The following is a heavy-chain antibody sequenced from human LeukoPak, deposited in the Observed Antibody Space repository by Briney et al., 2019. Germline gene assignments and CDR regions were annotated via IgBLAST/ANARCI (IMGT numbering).Heavy chain of an antibody. CDR1: GDTFSRYA. CDR2: IIPIFGTA. Sequence: ASVKVSCKASGDTFSRYAISWVRQAPGQGLKWMGGIIPIFGTADYAQKFQGRVTITADESTSTAYMELSSLRSEDTAVYYCAKDPTSVGGRHDWLLDSWGQGTLVTVSS. CDR3: AKDPTSVGGRHDWLLDS. J-gene: IGHJ5*02. D-gene: IGHD3-9*01. V-gene: IGHV1-69*13.